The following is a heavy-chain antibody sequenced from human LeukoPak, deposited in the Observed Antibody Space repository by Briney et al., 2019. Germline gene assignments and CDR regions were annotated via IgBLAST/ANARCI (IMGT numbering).Heavy chain of an antibody. CDR2: IYHSGST. CDR3: ASSYCSSTSCLPPDAFDI. J-gene: IGHJ3*02. V-gene: IGHV4-30-2*01. Sequence: SQTLSLTCTVSGGSISSGGYYWSWIRQPPGKGLEWIGYIYHSGSTYYNPSLKSRVTISVDRSKNQFSLKLSSVTAADTTVYYCASSYCSSTSCLPPDAFDIWGQGTMVTVSS. D-gene: IGHD2-2*01. CDR1: GGSISSGGYY.